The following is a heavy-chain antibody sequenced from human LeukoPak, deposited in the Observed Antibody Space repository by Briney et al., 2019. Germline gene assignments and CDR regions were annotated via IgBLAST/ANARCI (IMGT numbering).Heavy chain of an antibody. Sequence: SVKVSCKASGGTFSSYAISWVRQAPGQGLEWMGGIIPIFGTANYAQKFQGRVTITTDESTSTAYMELSSLRSEDTAVYYCARGLNRYSYFMGGFDYWGQGTLVTVSS. V-gene: IGHV1-69*05. CDR2: IIPIFGTA. CDR1: GGTFSSYA. J-gene: IGHJ4*02. CDR3: ARGLNRYSYFMGGFDY. D-gene: IGHD5-18*01.